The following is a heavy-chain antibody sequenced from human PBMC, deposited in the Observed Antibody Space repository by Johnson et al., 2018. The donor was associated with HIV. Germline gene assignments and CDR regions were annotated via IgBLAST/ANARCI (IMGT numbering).Heavy chain of an antibody. J-gene: IGHJ3*02. Sequence: MQLVESGGGLVQPGGSLRLSCAASGFTFSSYAMSWVRQAPGKGLEWVSTIIGSGGSTYYAESVKGRFTISRDNSKNTVYLQMNSLRAEDTAVFYCAKDAYCSGGRCYGFGAFDIWGQGTMVTVSS. V-gene: IGHV3-23*04. CDR1: GFTFSSYA. CDR3: AKDAYCSGGRCYGFGAFDI. D-gene: IGHD2-15*01. CDR2: IIGSGGST.